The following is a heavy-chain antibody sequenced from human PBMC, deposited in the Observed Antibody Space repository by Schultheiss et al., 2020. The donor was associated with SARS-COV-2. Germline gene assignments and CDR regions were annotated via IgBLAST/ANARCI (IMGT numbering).Heavy chain of an antibody. CDR1: GVSVDSGGYY. Sequence: SETLSLTCTVSGVSVDSGGYYWTWLRQPPGKGLEWIGEINRSGSTNYNPSLKSRVTISLDTSNNHFSLQLNSVTPEDTAVYYCARAQYGDLTRTPVGATKEYYYYGMDVWGQGTTVTVSS. J-gene: IGHJ6*02. CDR3: ARAQYGDLTRTPVGATKEYYYYGMDV. D-gene: IGHD1-26*01. CDR2: INRSGST. V-gene: IGHV4-61*03.